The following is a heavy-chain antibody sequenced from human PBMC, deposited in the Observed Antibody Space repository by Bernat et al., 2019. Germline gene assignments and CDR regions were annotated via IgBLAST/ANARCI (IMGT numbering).Heavy chain of an antibody. D-gene: IGHD6-13*01. Sequence: EVQLLESGGGLVQPGGSLRLFCTASGFTFSTYAMTWVRQAPGKGLEWVSTITDRGGGPYYADSVKGRFTISRDNSKSTLYLQMNSLRAEDTALYYCAKGLASSWPGSDCWGQGTLVTVSS. CDR1: GFTFSTYA. CDR2: ITDRGGGP. V-gene: IGHV3-23*01. CDR3: AKGLASSWPGSDC. J-gene: IGHJ4*02.